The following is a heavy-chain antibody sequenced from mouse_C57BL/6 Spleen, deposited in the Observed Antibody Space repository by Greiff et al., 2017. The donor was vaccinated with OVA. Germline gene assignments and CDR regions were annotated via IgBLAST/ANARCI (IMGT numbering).Heavy chain of an antibody. Sequence: VQLQQSGPELVKPGASVKISCKASGYAFSSSWMNWVKQRPGKGLEWIGQIYPGDGDTNQNGKFKGKATLTADKSSSTAYMQISSLTSEDSAVYFCARDYYSNYVAMDYWGQGTSVTVSS. J-gene: IGHJ4*01. V-gene: IGHV1-82*01. CDR2: IYPGDGDT. CDR1: GYAFSSSW. D-gene: IGHD2-5*01. CDR3: ARDYYSNYVAMDY.